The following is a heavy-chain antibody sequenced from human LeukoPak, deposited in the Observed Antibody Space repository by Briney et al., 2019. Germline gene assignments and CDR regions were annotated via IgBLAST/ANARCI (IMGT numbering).Heavy chain of an antibody. Sequence: GGSLRLSCAVSGFPFTNYWMDWVRQVPGKGLVWVARINTDGSSLNYADSVKGRFTISRDNAKNTLYLQMNSLRAEDTAVYYCAKVGIGWSDLDYWGQGTLVTVSS. J-gene: IGHJ4*02. CDR1: GFPFTNYW. V-gene: IGHV3-74*01. D-gene: IGHD2-15*01. CDR3: AKVGIGWSDLDY. CDR2: INTDGSSL.